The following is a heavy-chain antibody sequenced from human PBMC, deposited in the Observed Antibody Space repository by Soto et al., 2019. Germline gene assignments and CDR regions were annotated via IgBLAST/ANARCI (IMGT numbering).Heavy chain of an antibody. CDR2: ISWNSGSI. CDR3: AKDTPTNRLGELWVCALDI. D-gene: IGHD3-16*01. CDR1: GFTFDDYA. J-gene: IGHJ3*02. Sequence: EVQLVESGGGLVQPGRSLRLSCAASGFTFDDYAMHWVRQAPGKGLEWVSGISWNSGSIGYADSVKGRFTISRDNAKNSLNMQMNSLRAEDTAVYYCAKDTPTNRLGELWVCALDIWGQGTMVTVSS. V-gene: IGHV3-9*01.